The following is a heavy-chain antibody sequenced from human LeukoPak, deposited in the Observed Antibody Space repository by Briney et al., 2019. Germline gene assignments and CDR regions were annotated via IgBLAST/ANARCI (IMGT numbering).Heavy chain of an antibody. CDR2: LYYTGST. V-gene: IGHV4-61*01. CDR1: AGSVSSGSYY. Sequence: SETLSLTCIVSAGSVSSGSYYWSWIRQPPGKGLEWIGHLYYTGSTNYNPSLKSRVTMSVDTSKNQFSLKLSSVTAADTVVYYCARDYGSGSYHFDYWGQGILVTVSS. D-gene: IGHD3-10*01. J-gene: IGHJ4*02. CDR3: ARDYGSGSYHFDY.